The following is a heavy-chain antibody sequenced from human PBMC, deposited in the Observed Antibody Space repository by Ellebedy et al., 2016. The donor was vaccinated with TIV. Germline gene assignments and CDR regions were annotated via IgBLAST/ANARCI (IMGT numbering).Heavy chain of an antibody. V-gene: IGHV4-59*12. CDR1: GGSISTYF. D-gene: IGHD3-9*01. Sequence: SETLSLTCIVSGGSISTYFWSWIRQPPGKGLEWIAYIEYSGTTDYNPSLKSRVTITVDTSKGQLSLRLRSVTAADTAVYYCARDGPQLFDSFDIWGQGTVVTVSS. J-gene: IGHJ3*02. CDR2: IEYSGTT. CDR3: ARDGPQLFDSFDI.